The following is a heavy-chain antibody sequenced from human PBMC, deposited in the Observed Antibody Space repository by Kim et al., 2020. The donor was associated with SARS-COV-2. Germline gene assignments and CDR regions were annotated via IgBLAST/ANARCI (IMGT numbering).Heavy chain of an antibody. Sequence: SETLSLTCTVSGGSISSYYWSWIRQPPGKGLEWIGYSYYSGSTNYNSALKCRVTISVDTSKNQFSLKLSSVTAADTAVYDCARGSSGSGWYHYYYGMDVWGQGTTVTVSS. CDR2: SYYSGST. J-gene: IGHJ6*02. CDR1: GGSISSYY. CDR3: ARGSSGSGWYHYYYGMDV. V-gene: IGHV4-59*13. D-gene: IGHD6-19*01.